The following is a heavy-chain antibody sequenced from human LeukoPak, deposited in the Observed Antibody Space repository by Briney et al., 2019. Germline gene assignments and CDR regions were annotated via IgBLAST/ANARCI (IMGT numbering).Heavy chain of an antibody. Sequence: SEALSLTCAVYGGSFSGYYWSWIRQPPGKGLERIGEINHSGSTNYNPSLKSRVTISVDTTKNQFSLKLSSVTAADTAVYYCARLGGRQQLVRGAYWGQGTLVTVSS. CDR3: ARLGGRQQLVRGAY. CDR2: INHSGST. CDR1: GGSFSGYY. V-gene: IGHV4-34*01. J-gene: IGHJ4*02. D-gene: IGHD6-13*01.